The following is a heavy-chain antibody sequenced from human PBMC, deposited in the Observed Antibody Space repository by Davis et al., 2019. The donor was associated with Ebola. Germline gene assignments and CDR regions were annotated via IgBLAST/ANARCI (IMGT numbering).Heavy chain of an antibody. CDR3: AKVAVGMGFDP. J-gene: IGHJ5*02. CDR1: GFTFSSYS. Sequence: GESLKISCAASGFTFSSYSMNWVRQAPGKGLEWVSSISSSSSYIYYADSVKGRFTISRDNSKNTLYLQMNSLRAEDTAVYYCAKVAVGMGFDPWGQGTLVTVSS. V-gene: IGHV3-21*04. D-gene: IGHD6-19*01. CDR2: ISSSSSYI.